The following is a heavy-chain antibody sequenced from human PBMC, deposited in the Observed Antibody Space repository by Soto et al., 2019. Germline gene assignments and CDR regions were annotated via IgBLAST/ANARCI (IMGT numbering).Heavy chain of an antibody. CDR1: GGSISSGGYY. CDR3: ARGLQYCSGGSCYSKGPNWFDP. Sequence: QVQLQESGPGLVKPSQTLSLTCTFSGGSISSGGYYWSWIRQHPRKGLEWIGYIYYSGSTYYNPSLKSRVTISVDTSKNQFSLKLSSVTAADTAVYYCARGLQYCSGGSCYSKGPNWFDPWGQGTLVTVSS. CDR2: IYYSGST. J-gene: IGHJ5*02. D-gene: IGHD2-15*01. V-gene: IGHV4-31*03.